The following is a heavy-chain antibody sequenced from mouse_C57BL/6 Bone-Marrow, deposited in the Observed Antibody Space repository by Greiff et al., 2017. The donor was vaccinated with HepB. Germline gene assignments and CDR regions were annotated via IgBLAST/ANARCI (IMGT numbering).Heavy chain of an antibody. V-gene: IGHV1-69*01. CDR2: IDPSDSYT. J-gene: IGHJ3*01. D-gene: IGHD2-4*01. Sequence: QVQLQQPGAELVMPGASVKLSCKASGYTFTSYWMHWVKQRPGQGLEWIGEIDPSDSYTNYNQKFKGKSTLTVDKSSSTAYMQLSSLTSEDSAVSYCARRDDYDGKGLFAYWGQGTLVTVSA. CDR1: GYTFTSYW. CDR3: ARRDDYDGKGLFAY.